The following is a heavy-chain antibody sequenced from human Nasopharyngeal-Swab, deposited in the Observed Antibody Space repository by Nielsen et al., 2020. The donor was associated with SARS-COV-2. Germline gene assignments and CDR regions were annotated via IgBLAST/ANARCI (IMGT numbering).Heavy chain of an antibody. Sequence: VRQAPGKGLEWVSLISGDGGSTYYADSVKGRFTISRDNSKNSLYLQMNSLRAEDTAVYYCARTEHGGSYYYGMDVWGQGTTVTVSS. CDR3: ARTEHGGSYYYGMDV. V-gene: IGHV3-43*02. J-gene: IGHJ6*02. CDR2: ISGDGGST. D-gene: IGHD1/OR15-1a*01.